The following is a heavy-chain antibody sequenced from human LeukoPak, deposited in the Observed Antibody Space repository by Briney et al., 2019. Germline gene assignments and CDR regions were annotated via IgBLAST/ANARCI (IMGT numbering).Heavy chain of an antibody. CDR1: GDSISSARNY. Sequence: SETLSLTCSVSGDSISSARNYWGWIRQSPGKGLEGLASVYSSGSTHSNPSLTSRVSISIDMSKNQFSLKLYSVTASDAAIYYCARHLSGTAMAHYFDFWGQGTLVTVSS. J-gene: IGHJ4*02. CDR2: VYSSGST. D-gene: IGHD5-18*01. V-gene: IGHV4-39*01. CDR3: ARHLSGTAMAHYFDF.